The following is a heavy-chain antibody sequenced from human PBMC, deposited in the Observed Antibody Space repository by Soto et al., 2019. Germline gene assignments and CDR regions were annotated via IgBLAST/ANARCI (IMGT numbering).Heavy chain of an antibody. D-gene: IGHD3-22*01. CDR2: ISGSGGST. J-gene: IGHJ6*02. Sequence: TGRSLRLSCAASGFTCSSYAMSWVRQATGKGLEWVSAISGSGGSTYYADSVKGRITISRDNSNNTLYLQMNSLRAGATVVYYCAKVRYYDSSGYHRSADDVWGQGTTVTVSS. CDR3: AKVRYYDSSGYHRSADDV. CDR1: GFTCSSYA. V-gene: IGHV3-23*01.